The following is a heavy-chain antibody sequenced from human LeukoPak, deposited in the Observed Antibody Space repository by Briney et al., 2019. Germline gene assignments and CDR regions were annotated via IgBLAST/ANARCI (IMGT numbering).Heavy chain of an antibody. CDR1: GGTFSSYA. J-gene: IGHJ3*02. D-gene: IGHD6-13*01. Sequence: SVKVSCKASGGTFSSYAISWVRQAPGQGLEWMGRIIPILGIVNYAQKFQGRVTITADKSTSTAYMELSSLRSEDTAVYYCARESGIAAAGRTFDIWGQGTMVTVSS. CDR3: ARESGIAAAGRTFDI. CDR2: IIPILGIV. V-gene: IGHV1-69*04.